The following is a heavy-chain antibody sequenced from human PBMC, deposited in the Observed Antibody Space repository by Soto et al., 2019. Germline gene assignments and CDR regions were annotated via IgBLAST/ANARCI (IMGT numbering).Heavy chain of an antibody. CDR3: AREAPRGYGMDV. Sequence: SETLSLTCTVSGGSISSSNWWSWVRQPPGKGLEWIGEVYHSGSTNYNPSLKSRVTISVDKSKNQFSLQLSSVTAADTAVYYCAREAPRGYGMDVWGQGTTVTVSS. J-gene: IGHJ6*02. CDR1: GGSISSSNW. D-gene: IGHD3-10*01. CDR2: VYHSGST. V-gene: IGHV4-4*02.